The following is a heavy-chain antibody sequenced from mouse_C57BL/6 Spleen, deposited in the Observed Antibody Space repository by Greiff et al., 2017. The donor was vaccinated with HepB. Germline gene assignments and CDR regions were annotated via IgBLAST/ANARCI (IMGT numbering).Heavy chain of an antibody. CDR3: ARRGGYSNPYAMDY. V-gene: IGHV8-12*01. CDR2: IYWDDDK. D-gene: IGHD2-5*01. Sequence: QVQLKESGPGILQPSQTLSLTCSFSGFSLSTSGMGVSWLRQPSGKGLEWLAHIYWDDDKRYNPSLKRRLTISKDTSRNQVFLKITSVDTADTATYYCARRGGYSNPYAMDYWGQGTSVTVSS. J-gene: IGHJ4*01. CDR1: GFSLSTSGMG.